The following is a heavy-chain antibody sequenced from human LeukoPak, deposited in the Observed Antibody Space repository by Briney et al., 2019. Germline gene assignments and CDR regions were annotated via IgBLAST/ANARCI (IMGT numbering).Heavy chain of an antibody. CDR3: ARYIGMTNDY. CDR1: GFTFTSYW. CDR2: IYPRDSDT. V-gene: IGHV5-51*01. Sequence: GXXXQISCKGSGFTFTSYWIGWVRQMPGKGLEWMGFIYPRDSDTRYSPSFQGQVTISADKSIATTYLHWSSLKASDTAMYYCARYIGMTNDYWGPGTLITVSS. D-gene: IGHD4-11*01. J-gene: IGHJ4*02.